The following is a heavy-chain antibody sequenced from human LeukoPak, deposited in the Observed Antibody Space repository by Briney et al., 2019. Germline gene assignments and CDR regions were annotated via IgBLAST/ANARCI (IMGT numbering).Heavy chain of an antibody. J-gene: IGHJ4*02. CDR1: GFTFSSYS. Sequence: NPGGSLRLSCAASGFTFSSYSMNWVRQAPGKGLEWVSSISSSSSYIYYADSVKGRFTISRDNAKNSLYLQMNSLRAEDTAVYYCARDGYSSSWTTPGYYFDYWGQGTLVTVSS. CDR2: ISSSSSYI. CDR3: ARDGYSSSWTTPGYYFDY. V-gene: IGHV3-21*01. D-gene: IGHD6-13*01.